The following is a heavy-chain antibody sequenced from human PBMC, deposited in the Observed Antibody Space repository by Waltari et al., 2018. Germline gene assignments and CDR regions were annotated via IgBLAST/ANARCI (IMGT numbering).Heavy chain of an antibody. V-gene: IGHV4-59*08. CDR3: ARRLAPRATVTPGAFDI. CDR1: GGPISSYY. Sequence: QVQLQESGPGLVKPSETLSLTCTVSGGPISSYYWSWIRKPPGKGLEWIGYSDYSGSTNYYPSRKSRVTIAVDTSKNQFSLKLSSVTAADTAVYYCARRLAPRATVTPGAFDIWGQGTMVTVSS. D-gene: IGHD4-17*01. J-gene: IGHJ3*02. CDR2: SDYSGST.